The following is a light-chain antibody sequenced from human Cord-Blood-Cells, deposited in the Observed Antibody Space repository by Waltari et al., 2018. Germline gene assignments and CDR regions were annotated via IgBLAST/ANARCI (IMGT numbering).Light chain of an antibody. CDR3: QQYNNWPPLT. J-gene: IGKJ4*01. Sequence: EIVMTQSPATLSVSPGERATLTCRASQSVSSNLAWYQQKPGHAPSLLIYGASTRATGIPARFSGSGSGTEFTLTISSMQSEDCAVYYCQQYNNWPPLTFG. V-gene: IGKV3-15*01. CDR2: GAS. CDR1: QSVSSN.